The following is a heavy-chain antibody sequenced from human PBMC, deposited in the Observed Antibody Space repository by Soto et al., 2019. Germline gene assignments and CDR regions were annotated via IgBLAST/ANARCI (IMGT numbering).Heavy chain of an antibody. V-gene: IGHV5-51*01. J-gene: IGHJ6*02. CDR3: ARRISVTTGYYYYGMDV. Sequence: GESLKISCKGSGYSFTGYWIGWVRQMPGKGLEWMGIIYPGDSDTRYSPSFQGQVTISADKSISTAYLQWSSLKASDTAMYYCARRISVTTGYYYYGMDVWGQGTTVTVSS. D-gene: IGHD4-17*01. CDR2: IYPGDSDT. CDR1: GYSFTGYW.